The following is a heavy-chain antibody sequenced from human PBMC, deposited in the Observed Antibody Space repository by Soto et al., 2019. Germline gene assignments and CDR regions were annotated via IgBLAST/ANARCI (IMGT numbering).Heavy chain of an antibody. D-gene: IGHD5-12*01. CDR2: INPNGGVT. CDR1: GDSFSDYY. J-gene: IGHJ6*03. Sequence: QVQLVRSGVEVRKPGASVTVSCRSSGDSFSDYYIHWVRQAPGQGFEWMGWINPNGGVTKYAQKFQGWVIMTRDTSIRTVYMQLSRLRSDDTAVYYCARESGGATATLDYYYFYMDVWGTGTTVTVSS. V-gene: IGHV1-2*04. CDR3: ARESGGATATLDYYYFYMDV.